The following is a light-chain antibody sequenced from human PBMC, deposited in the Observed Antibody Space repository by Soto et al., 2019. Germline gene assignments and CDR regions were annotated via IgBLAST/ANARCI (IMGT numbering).Light chain of an antibody. Sequence: DIQMTQSPSSLSASVGDRVTISCRASQSISSYLNWYQQKPGKAPKLLIYDASSLQSGVPSRFSGSGSGTDFTLTISSLQPEDFATYYCQQSYTTLLTFGGGTKVEIE. V-gene: IGKV1-39*01. CDR1: QSISSY. J-gene: IGKJ4*01. CDR2: DAS. CDR3: QQSYTTLLT.